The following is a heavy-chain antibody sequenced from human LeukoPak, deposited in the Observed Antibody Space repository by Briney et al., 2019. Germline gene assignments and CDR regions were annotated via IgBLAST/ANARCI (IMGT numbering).Heavy chain of an antibody. CDR1: GFTFSSYG. CDR3: AKGGTYDSSGFWAPHFDY. J-gene: IGHJ4*02. Sequence: GGSLRLSCAASGFTFSSYGMHWVRQAPGKGLEWVAVIWYDGSNKYYADSVKGRFTFSRDNSKNTLYLQMNSLRAEDTAVYYCAKGGTYDSSGFWAPHFDYWGQGTLVTVSS. V-gene: IGHV3-30*02. D-gene: IGHD3-22*01. CDR2: IWYDGSNK.